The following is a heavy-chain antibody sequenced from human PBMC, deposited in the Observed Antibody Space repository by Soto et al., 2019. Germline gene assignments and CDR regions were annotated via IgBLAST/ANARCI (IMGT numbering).Heavy chain of an antibody. CDR1: GGSFSGYY. Sequence: SETLSLTCAVYGGSFSGYYWSWIRQPPGKGLEWIGVINNSGSTNYTPSLKRRVTISVDTTKNQFSLKLSSVTAADTAVYYCARGVEMATITDAFDIWGQGTMVTVSS. D-gene: IGHD5-12*01. CDR2: INNSGST. CDR3: ARGVEMATITDAFDI. J-gene: IGHJ3*02. V-gene: IGHV4-34*01.